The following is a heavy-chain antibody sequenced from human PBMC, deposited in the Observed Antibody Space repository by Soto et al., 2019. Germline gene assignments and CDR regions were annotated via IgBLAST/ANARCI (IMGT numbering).Heavy chain of an antibody. D-gene: IGHD3-10*01. J-gene: IGHJ3*02. CDR3: ARVWGGAFDI. CDR1: GGSISRDY. CDR2: IYYSGST. Sequence: SETLSLTCTGSGGSISRDYWSWIRQPPGKGLEWIGYIYYSGSTNYNPSLKSRVTISVDTSKNQFSLKLSSVTAADTAVYYCARVWGGAFDIWGQGTMVT. V-gene: IGHV4-59*01.